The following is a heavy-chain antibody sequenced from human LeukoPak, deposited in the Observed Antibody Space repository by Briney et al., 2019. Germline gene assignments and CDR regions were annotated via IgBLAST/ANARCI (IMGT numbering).Heavy chain of an antibody. CDR2: INPSGGST. Sequence: GASVKVSCKASGYTFTSYYMHWVRQAPGQGLEWMGIINPSGGSTSYAQKFQGRVTMTRDTSTSTVYMELSSLRSEDTAAYYCARGNLTYYDFWSGYHFDYWGQGTLVTVSS. CDR1: GYTFTSYY. D-gene: IGHD3-3*01. CDR3: ARGNLTYYDFWSGYHFDY. V-gene: IGHV1-46*03. J-gene: IGHJ4*02.